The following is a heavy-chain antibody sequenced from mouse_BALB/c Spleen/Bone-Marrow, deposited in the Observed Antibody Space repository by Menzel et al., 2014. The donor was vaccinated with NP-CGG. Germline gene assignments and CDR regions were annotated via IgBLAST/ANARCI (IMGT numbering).Heavy chain of an antibody. Sequence: VKLQESGAELVRPGSSVKISCKASGYVFSSYWMNWVKQRPGQGLEWIGQIYPGDGDTNYNGKFKGKATLTADKSSSTAYMQLSSLASEDSAVYFCARKYGDYWGQGTTLTVSS. CDR2: IYPGDGDT. CDR3: ARKYGDY. D-gene: IGHD2-10*02. CDR1: GYVFSSYW. V-gene: IGHV1-80*01. J-gene: IGHJ2*01.